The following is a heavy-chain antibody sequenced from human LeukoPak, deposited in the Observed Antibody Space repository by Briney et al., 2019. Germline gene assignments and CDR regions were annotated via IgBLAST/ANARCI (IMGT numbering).Heavy chain of an antibody. CDR1: GYTFTSYY. Sequence: ASVKVSCKASGYTFTSYYMHWVRQAPGQGLEWMGIINPSGGSTCYAQKFQGRVTMTRDTSTSTVYMELSSLRSEDTAVYYCARDYQVTVSDYYGMDVWGQGTTVTVSS. D-gene: IGHD4-17*01. V-gene: IGHV1-46*01. CDR3: ARDYQVTVSDYYGMDV. CDR2: INPSGGST. J-gene: IGHJ6*02.